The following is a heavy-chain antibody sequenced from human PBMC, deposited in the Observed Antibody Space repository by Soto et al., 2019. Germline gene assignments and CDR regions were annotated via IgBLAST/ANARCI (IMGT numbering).Heavy chain of an antibody. D-gene: IGHD1-26*01. CDR1: GFTFSSYW. J-gene: IGHJ4*02. CDR2: INSDGSST. V-gene: IGHV3-74*01. Sequence: QLGGSLRLSCAASGFTFSSYWMHWVRQAPGKGLVWVSRINSDGSSTSYADSVKGRFTISRDNAKNTLYLQMNSLRAEDTAVYYCAPLFGVGATRWVDYWGQGTLVTVSS. CDR3: APLFGVGATRWVDY.